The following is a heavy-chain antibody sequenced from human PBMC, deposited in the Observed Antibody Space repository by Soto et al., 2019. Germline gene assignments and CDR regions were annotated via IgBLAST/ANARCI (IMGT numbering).Heavy chain of an antibody. CDR1: GYIFTSYG. Sequence: ASVKVSCKASGYIFTSYGISWVRQAPGQGLEWMGWISAYNGNTNYAQKLQGRVTMTTDTSTSTAYMELRSLRSDDTAVYYCARESGIAAAGSWFDPWGQGTLVTAPQ. CDR2: ISAYNGNT. V-gene: IGHV1-18*01. CDR3: ARESGIAAAGSWFDP. D-gene: IGHD6-13*01. J-gene: IGHJ5*02.